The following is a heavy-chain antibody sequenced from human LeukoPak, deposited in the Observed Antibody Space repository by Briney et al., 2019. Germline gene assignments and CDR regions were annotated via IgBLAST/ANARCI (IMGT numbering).Heavy chain of an antibody. Sequence: SETLSLTCTVSGGSISSYYWSWIRQPPGKGLEWIGFIYYSGSANYNPSLRSRVTISVDTSKNQFSLKLTSVTAADTAVYCCARTGVVATSYFFDYWGQGTLVTVSS. CDR2: IYYSGSA. V-gene: IGHV4-59*01. CDR1: GGSISSYY. D-gene: IGHD5-12*01. CDR3: ARTGVVATSYFFDY. J-gene: IGHJ4*02.